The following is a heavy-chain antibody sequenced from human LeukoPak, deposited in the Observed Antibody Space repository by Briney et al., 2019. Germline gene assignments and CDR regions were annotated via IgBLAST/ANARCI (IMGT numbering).Heavy chain of an antibody. CDR3: ARGAPYSGYDWRLRY. D-gene: IGHD5-12*01. J-gene: IGHJ4*02. Sequence: GASVKVSCKASGGTFSSYAISWVRQAPGQGLEWMGGIIPIFGTANYAQKFQGRVTITADESTSTAYMELRSLRSDDTAVYYCARGAPYSGYDWRLRYWGQGTLVTVSS. CDR1: GGTFSSYA. V-gene: IGHV1-69*13. CDR2: IIPIFGTA.